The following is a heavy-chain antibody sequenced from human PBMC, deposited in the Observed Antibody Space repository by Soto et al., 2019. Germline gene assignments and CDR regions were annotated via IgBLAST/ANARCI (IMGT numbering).Heavy chain of an antibody. V-gene: IGHV3-74*03. CDR3: AREDFWSFA. CDR2: INKDANT. CDR1: GFSLRRAW. D-gene: IGHD3-3*01. J-gene: IGHJ5*02. Sequence: EVQLAESGGGFVEPGGSLRLSCVVSGFSLRRAWMDWVRQVPGKGLVWVSRINKDANTTYADSVKGRFTISSDTAKNTLYLQMNSLRAEDTALYYCAREDFWSFAWGQGTLVTVSS.